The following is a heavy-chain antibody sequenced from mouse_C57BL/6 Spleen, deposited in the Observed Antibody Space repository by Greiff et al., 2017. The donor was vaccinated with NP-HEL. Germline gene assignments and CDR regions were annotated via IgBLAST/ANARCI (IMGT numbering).Heavy chain of an antibody. Sequence: VQLVESDAELVKPGASVKISCKVSGYTFTDHTIHWMKQRPEQGLEWIGYIYPRDGSTKYNEKFKGKATLTADKSSSTAYMQLSSLTSEDSAVYYCARLWESYWYFDVWGTGTTVTVSS. CDR3: ARLWESYWYFDV. J-gene: IGHJ1*03. CDR1: GYTFTDHT. D-gene: IGHD4-1*01. CDR2: IYPRDGST. V-gene: IGHV1-78*01.